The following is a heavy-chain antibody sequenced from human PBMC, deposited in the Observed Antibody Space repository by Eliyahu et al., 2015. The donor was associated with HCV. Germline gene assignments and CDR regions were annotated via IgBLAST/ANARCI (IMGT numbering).Heavy chain of an antibody. CDR1: GXSISSSSYY. Sequence: QLQLQESGPGLVKPSETLSLTCXVSGXSISSSSYYWGWIRQPPGKGXEWXGXIYXSGSTYYNPSLKSRVTISVDTPKNQFSLKLSSVTAADTAVYYCARCSGIGYYYYMDVWGKGTTVTVSS. CDR2: IYXSGST. J-gene: IGHJ6*03. D-gene: IGHD2-15*01. V-gene: IGHV4-39*01. CDR3: ARCSGIGYYYYMDV.